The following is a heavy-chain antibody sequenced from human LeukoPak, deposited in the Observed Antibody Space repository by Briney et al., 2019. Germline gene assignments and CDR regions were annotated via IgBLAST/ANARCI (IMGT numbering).Heavy chain of an antibody. Sequence: GESLRLSCAASGFTFSSYEMNWVRQAPGKGLEWVSYINNSGSTKNYADPVKGRFTISRDNAKNSLYLQMNSLRAEDTAVYYCAREGEYYYDGSGHYFDYWGQGTLATVSS. V-gene: IGHV3-48*03. D-gene: IGHD3-22*01. CDR2: INNSGSTK. CDR1: GFTFSSYE. J-gene: IGHJ4*02. CDR3: AREGEYYYDGSGHYFDY.